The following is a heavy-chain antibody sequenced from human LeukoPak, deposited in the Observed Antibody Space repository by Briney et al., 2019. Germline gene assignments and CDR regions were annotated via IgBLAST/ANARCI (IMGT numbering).Heavy chain of an antibody. J-gene: IGHJ4*02. CDR2: INHRGHT. D-gene: IGHD4-23*01. CDR3: ARDPTTVVTLPYYFDF. V-gene: IGHV4-34*01. CDR1: GGSFIGYH. Sequence: SETLSLTCAVYGGSFIGYHWNWLRQNPEKGLEWIGEINHRGHTNYNPSLESRVTISVDTSKNQFSLKLRSVTAADTAVYYCARDPTTVVTLPYYFDFWGPGTLVTVSS.